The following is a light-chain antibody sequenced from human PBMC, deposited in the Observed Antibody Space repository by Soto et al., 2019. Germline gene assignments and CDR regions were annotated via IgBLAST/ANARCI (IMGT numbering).Light chain of an antibody. CDR1: SIDVGGYNY. Sequence: QSALTHPRSVSGSPGQSVTISCTGTSIDVGGYNYVSWYQQHPGKAPKLMIYDVSKRPSGVPDRFSGSKSGNTASLTISWLQAEDQAYYYCRSYDGSSSYVSGTGTKVTDL. V-gene: IGLV2-11*02. CDR2: DVS. J-gene: IGLJ1*01. CDR3: RSYDGSSSYV.